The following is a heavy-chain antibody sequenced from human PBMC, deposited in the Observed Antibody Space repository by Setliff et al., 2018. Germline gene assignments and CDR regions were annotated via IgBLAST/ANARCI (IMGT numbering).Heavy chain of an antibody. V-gene: IGHV7-4-1*02. D-gene: IGHD3-10*01. CDR3: ARATRFGTIKYRGDYYMDV. J-gene: IGHJ6*03. CDR2: INTNTGDP. Sequence: ASVKVSCKASGYTFTTYAISWMRQAPGQGLEYMGWINTNTGDPSYAQGFTGRSVFSLDTSVSTAYLQISSLKAEDTAIYYCARATRFGTIKYRGDYYMDVWGKGTTVTVSS. CDR1: GYTFTTYA.